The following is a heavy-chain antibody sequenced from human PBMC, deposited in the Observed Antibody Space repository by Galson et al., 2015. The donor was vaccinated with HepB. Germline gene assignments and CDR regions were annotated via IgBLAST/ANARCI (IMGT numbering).Heavy chain of an antibody. D-gene: IGHD3-22*01. V-gene: IGHV1-18*04. CDR2: ISAYGGNT. CDR3: ATHPCSSGSCWIDS. CDR1: GYTFTING. J-gene: IGHJ4*02. Sequence: SVKVSCKASGYTFTINGISWVRQSPRQGLEWLGWISAYGGNTKYAQKYQGRITLTRDTSTSTAYMELSSLNSEDTALYYCATHPCSSGSCWIDSWGQGTLVTVSS.